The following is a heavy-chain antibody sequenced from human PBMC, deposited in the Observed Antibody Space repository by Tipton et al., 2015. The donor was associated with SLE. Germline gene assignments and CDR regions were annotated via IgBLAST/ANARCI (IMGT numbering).Heavy chain of an antibody. D-gene: IGHD6-13*01. V-gene: IGHV4-39*07. CDR3: ARGLAAAGRYFDL. J-gene: IGHJ2*01. CDR2: IYYSGST. CDR1: GGSISSSSYY. Sequence: PGLVKPSETLSLTCTVSGGSISSSSYYWGWIRQPPGKGLEWIGSIYYSGSTYYNPSLKSRVTISVDTSKNQFSLKLSSVTAADTAVYYCARGLAAAGRYFDLWGRGTLVTVSS.